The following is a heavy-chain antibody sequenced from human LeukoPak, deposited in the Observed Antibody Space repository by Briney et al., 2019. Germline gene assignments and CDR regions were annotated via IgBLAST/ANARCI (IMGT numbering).Heavy chain of an antibody. D-gene: IGHD5-18*01. CDR1: GFTFSAYA. Sequence: GRSLRLSCAASGFTFSAYAMTWVRQAPGKGLEWVSAITGGGGVTYYADSVKGRFTISRDSYQGTLYLQMNSLRVDDTAIYYCTHDRSGYNFAWGHGTPVTVSS. J-gene: IGHJ4*01. V-gene: IGHV3-23*01. CDR2: ITGGGGVT. CDR3: THDRSGYNFA.